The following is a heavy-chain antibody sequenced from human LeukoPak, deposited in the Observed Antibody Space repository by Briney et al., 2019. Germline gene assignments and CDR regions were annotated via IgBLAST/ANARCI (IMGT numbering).Heavy chain of an antibody. CDR2: ISTTSSYI. D-gene: IGHD5-12*01. J-gene: IGHJ4*02. Sequence: GGSLRLSCAASGFAFRTYTMNWVRQAPGKGLEWVSSISTTSSYIYYADSVKGRFTISRDNAKNSLYLRMNSLRAEDTAVYYCASGYDPIDYWGQGTLVTVSS. V-gene: IGHV3-21*01. CDR3: ASGYDPIDY. CDR1: GFAFRTYT.